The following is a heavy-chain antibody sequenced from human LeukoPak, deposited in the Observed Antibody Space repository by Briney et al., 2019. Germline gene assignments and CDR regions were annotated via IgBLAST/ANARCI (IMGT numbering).Heavy chain of an antibody. CDR2: IHYSGST. J-gene: IGHJ3*02. CDR1: GGSISSGGYY. CDR3: ARDSGGSYYSAFDI. V-gene: IGHV4-31*03. Sequence: PSQTLSLTCTVSGGSISSGGYYWSWIRQYPGKGLEWIGYIHYSGSTYYNPSLKSRVTISVDTSKNQFSLKLSSVTAADTAVYYCARDSGGSYYSAFDIWGQGTMVTISS. D-gene: IGHD1-26*01.